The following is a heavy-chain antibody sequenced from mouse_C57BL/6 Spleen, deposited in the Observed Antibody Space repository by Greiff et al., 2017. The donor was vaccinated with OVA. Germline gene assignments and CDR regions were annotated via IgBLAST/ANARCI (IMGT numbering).Heavy chain of an antibody. Sequence: QVQLQQPGAELVKPGASVKLSCKASGYTFTSYWMHWVKQRPGQGLEWIGMIHPNSGSTNYNEKFKSKATLTVDKSSSTAYMQLSSLTSEDSAVYYCAREDYSNYVEFAYRGQGTLVTVSA. J-gene: IGHJ3*01. CDR1: GYTFTSYW. CDR2: IHPNSGST. V-gene: IGHV1-64*01. D-gene: IGHD2-5*01. CDR3: AREDYSNYVEFAY.